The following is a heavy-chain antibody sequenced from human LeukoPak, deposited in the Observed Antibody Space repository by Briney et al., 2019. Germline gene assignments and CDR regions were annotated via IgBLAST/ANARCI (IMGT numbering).Heavy chain of an antibody. V-gene: IGHV3-23*01. D-gene: IGHD6-13*01. CDR3: AKDGRSAVSPYYFDY. CDR1: GFTFSTYA. CDR2: ISGNIGTT. J-gene: IGHJ4*02. Sequence: GGSLRLSCAASGFTFSTYAMSWGRQAADKGLEWFSSISGNIGTTSYAASVRCRFTISRDNSKNTLFLQMNSLTAEDTAVYYCAKDGRSAVSPYYFDYWGQGTLAPVSS.